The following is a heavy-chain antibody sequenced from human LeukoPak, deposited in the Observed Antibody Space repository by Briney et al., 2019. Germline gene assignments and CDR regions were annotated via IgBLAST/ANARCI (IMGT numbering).Heavy chain of an antibody. Sequence: GGSLRLSCAASGFTFSSYGMHWVRQAPGKGLEWVAVIWYDGSNKYYADSVKGRFTISRDNSKNTLYLQMNSLRAEDTAVYYCARDYYDSSGYYPPYYYYYGMDVWGQGTTVTVSS. CDR3: ARDYYDSSGYYPPYYYYYGMDV. CDR1: GFTFSSYG. CDR2: IWYDGSNK. D-gene: IGHD3-22*01. J-gene: IGHJ6*02. V-gene: IGHV3-33*01.